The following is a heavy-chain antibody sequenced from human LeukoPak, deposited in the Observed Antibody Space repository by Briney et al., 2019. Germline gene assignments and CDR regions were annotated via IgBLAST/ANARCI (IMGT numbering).Heavy chain of an antibody. CDR3: ARRSGSYGVFDY. CDR1: GFTFSTYN. Sequence: GGSLRLSCVASGFTFSTYNMNWVRQAPGKGLEWVSSISSSNTYVYYADSVKGRFTISRDNAKNSLYLQMNSLRAEDTAVYYCARRSGSYGVFDYWGQGTLVTVSS. CDR2: ISSSNTYV. J-gene: IGHJ4*02. D-gene: IGHD1-26*01. V-gene: IGHV3-21*01.